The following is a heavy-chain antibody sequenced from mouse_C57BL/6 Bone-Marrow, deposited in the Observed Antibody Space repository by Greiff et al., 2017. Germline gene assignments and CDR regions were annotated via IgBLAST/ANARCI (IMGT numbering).Heavy chain of an antibody. CDR3: ARSGDYGFWYFDV. Sequence: QVPLQQSGPELVKPGASVKISCKASGYAFSISWGNWGKQRPGKGLEWIGRIYPGDGDTNYNGKFKGKGTLTADKSSSTAYMQLSSLTSEDSAVYFCARSGDYGFWYFDVWGTGTTVTVSS. V-gene: IGHV1-82*01. D-gene: IGHD2-4*01. J-gene: IGHJ1*03. CDR2: IYPGDGDT. CDR1: GYAFSISW.